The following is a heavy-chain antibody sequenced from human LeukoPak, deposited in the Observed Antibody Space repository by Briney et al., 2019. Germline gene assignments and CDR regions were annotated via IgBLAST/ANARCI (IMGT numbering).Heavy chain of an antibody. J-gene: IGHJ4*02. CDR2: ISSSRSYI. Sequence: PGGSLRLSCAAAGFTFSSYSMNWVRQAAGKGLEWVSSISSSRSYIYYADSVKGRFTISRDNAKNSLYLQMNSLRAEDTAVSYCARRRTGDGGKYFDYWGQGTLVTVSA. CDR1: GFTFSSYS. V-gene: IGHV3-21*01. CDR3: ARRRTGDGGKYFDY. D-gene: IGHD2-15*01.